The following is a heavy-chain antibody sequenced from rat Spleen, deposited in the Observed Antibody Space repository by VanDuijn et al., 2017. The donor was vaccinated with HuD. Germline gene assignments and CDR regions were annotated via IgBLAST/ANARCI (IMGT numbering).Heavy chain of an antibody. CDR1: GFTFSDYN. CDR3: ATYDYYSSYIYVGWFAY. J-gene: IGHJ3*01. V-gene: IGHV5-7*01. D-gene: IGHD1-2*01. Sequence: EVQLEESGGGFVQPGRSLKLSCAASGFTFSDYNMAWVRQAPKKGLEWVASISSGGGGIYYTDSVKGRFTISRDNAKSTLYLQMDSLRSEDTATYYCATYDYYSSYIYVGWFAYWGQGTLVTVSS. CDR2: ISSGGGGI.